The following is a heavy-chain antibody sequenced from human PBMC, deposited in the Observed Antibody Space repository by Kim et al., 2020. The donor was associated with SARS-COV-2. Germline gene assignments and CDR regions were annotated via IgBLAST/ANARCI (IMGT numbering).Heavy chain of an antibody. J-gene: IGHJ6*02. CDR2: VNSNTGDT. Sequence: ASVKVYCKASGYTFSAYYIEWVRQAPGQGLEWMGRVNSNTGDTNYAQKFQGRVTMTWDTSISTAYMDLSKLTSDDSAVYFCARVSRLMDFYGVDVWGQGTTVTVSS. CDR3: ARVSRLMDFYGVDV. D-gene: IGHD6-6*01. CDR1: GYTFSAYY. V-gene: IGHV1-2*06.